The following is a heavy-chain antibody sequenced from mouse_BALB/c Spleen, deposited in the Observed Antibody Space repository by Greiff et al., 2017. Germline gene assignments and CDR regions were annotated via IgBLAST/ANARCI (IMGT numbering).Heavy chain of an antibody. CDR3: ARHYGNYDPFDY. D-gene: IGHD2-1*01. CDR1: GYSITSGYS. V-gene: IGHV3-1*02. Sequence: EVQLQQSGPDLVKPSQSLSLTCTVTGYSITSGYSWHWIRQLPGNKLEWMGYIHYSGSTNYNPSLKSRITITRNTSKNQFFLQLHSVTTEDTATYYCARHYGNYDPFDYWGQGTTVTVSS. J-gene: IGHJ2*01. CDR2: IHYSGST.